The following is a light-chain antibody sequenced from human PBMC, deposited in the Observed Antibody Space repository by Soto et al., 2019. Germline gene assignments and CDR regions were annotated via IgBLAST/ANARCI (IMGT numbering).Light chain of an antibody. V-gene: IGLV2-14*01. J-gene: IGLJ1*01. CDR2: EVF. Sequence: QSALTQPASVSGSPGQSITISCTGSNSDVGGYRYVSWYQQHPAKAPQLMIYEVFNRPSGVSHRFSGSKSGNTASLTISGLQAEEEADYYCSSYTTANTYVFGTGTKVTVL. CDR3: SSYTTANTYV. CDR1: NSDVGGYRY.